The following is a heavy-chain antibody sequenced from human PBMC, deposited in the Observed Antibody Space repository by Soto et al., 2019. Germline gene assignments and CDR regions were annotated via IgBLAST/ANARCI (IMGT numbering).Heavy chain of an antibody. J-gene: IGHJ4*02. CDR3: TTDIYSYGTIDY. D-gene: IGHD5-18*01. V-gene: IGHV3-15*07. CDR1: GFTFSNAW. Sequence: GGSLRLSCAASGFTFSNAWVNWVRQAPGKGLEWVGRIKSKTDGGTTDYAAPVKGRFTISRDDSKNTLYLQMNSLKTEDTAVYYCTTDIYSYGTIDYWGQGTLVTVSS. CDR2: IKSKTDGGTT.